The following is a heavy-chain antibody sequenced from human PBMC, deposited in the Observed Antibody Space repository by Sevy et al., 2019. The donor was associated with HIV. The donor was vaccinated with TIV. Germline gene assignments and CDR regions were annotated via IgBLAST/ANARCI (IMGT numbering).Heavy chain of an antibody. CDR1: GFTFNRYW. D-gene: IGHD1-26*01. Sequence: GGSLRLSCAASGFTFNRYWMSWVRQAPGKGLQWVASIKLDGSEKYYLDSVRGRFTISRDNAKNSLYLQMNSLRAEDTAVYYCARDCNSATCLWGLDVWGLGTTVTVSS. CDR3: ARDCNSATCLWGLDV. CDR2: IKLDGSEK. V-gene: IGHV3-7*03. J-gene: IGHJ6*02.